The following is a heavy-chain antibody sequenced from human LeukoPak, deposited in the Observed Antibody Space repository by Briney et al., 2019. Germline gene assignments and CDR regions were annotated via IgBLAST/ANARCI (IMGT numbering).Heavy chain of an antibody. D-gene: IGHD5-18*01. CDR2: ISWNSGSI. CDR1: GFTFDDYA. J-gene: IGHJ4*02. CDR3: ASGYSYGYY. Sequence: GGSLRLSCAASGFTFDDYAMHWVRQAPGKGLEWVSGISWNSGSIGYADSVKGRFTISRDNAKNSLYLQMNSLRAEDTAVYYCASGYSYGYYWGQGTLVTVSS. V-gene: IGHV3-9*01.